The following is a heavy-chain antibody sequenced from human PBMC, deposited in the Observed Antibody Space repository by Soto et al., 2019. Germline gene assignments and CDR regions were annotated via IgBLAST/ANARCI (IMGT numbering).Heavy chain of an antibody. Sequence: QVQLVQSGAEVKNPGASVKISCKASGYTFTTYYMHWLRQARGQGLEWMGIITPSSGSTRYEQKFQARVTMTRDTSTSTVYMELGSLRSEDTAVYYCARAVSTKTAPMDYWGQGTLVTVSS. CDR3: ARAVSTKTAPMDY. V-gene: IGHV1-46*01. CDR1: GYTFTTYY. J-gene: IGHJ4*02. CDR2: ITPSSGST. D-gene: IGHD4-17*01.